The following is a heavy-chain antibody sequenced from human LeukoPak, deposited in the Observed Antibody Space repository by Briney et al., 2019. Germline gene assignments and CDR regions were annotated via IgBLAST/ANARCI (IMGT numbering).Heavy chain of an antibody. CDR2: IYYSGST. V-gene: IGHV4-59*12. J-gene: IGHJ4*02. D-gene: IGHD5-24*01. CDR1: VGSISSYY. CDR3: ARTGGYNPFDY. Sequence: SETLSLTCTVSVGSISSYYWSWIRQPPGKGLEWIGYIYYSGSTNYNPSLKSRVTISVDTSKNQFSLKLSSVTAADTAAYYCARTGGYNPFDYWGQGTLVTVSS.